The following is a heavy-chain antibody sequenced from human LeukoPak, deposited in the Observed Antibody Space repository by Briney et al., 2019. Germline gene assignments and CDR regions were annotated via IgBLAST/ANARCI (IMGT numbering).Heavy chain of an antibody. D-gene: IGHD4-17*01. CDR3: ARDRNGDYYFDY. Sequence: VASVKVSCKASGYTFTSYYMHWVRQAPGQGLEWMGIINPSGGSTSYAQKFQGRVTMTRDTSTSTVYMELSSLRSEDTAVCYCARDRNGDYYFDYWGQRTLVTVSS. CDR2: INPSGGST. CDR1: GYTFTSYY. V-gene: IGHV1-46*01. J-gene: IGHJ4*02.